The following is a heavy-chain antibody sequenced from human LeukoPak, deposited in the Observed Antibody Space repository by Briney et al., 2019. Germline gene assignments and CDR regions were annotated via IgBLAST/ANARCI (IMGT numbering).Heavy chain of an antibody. CDR3: ARESPIAARHGDPMDV. CDR2: MNPNSGGT. CDR1: GYTFTSYD. D-gene: IGHD6-6*01. J-gene: IGHJ6*03. V-gene: IGHV1-2*02. Sequence: ASVKVSCKASGYTFTSYDINWVRQATGQGLEWMGWMNPNSGGTNYAQKFQGRITMTRDTSISTAYMELSRLRSDDTAVYYCARESPIAARHGDPMDVWGKGTTVTVSS.